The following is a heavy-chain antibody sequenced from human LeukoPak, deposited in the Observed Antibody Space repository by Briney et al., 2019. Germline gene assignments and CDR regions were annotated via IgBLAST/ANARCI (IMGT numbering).Heavy chain of an antibody. D-gene: IGHD4-17*01. CDR2: IYYSGST. V-gene: IGHV4-59*01. J-gene: IGHJ3*02. Sequence: SETLSLTCTVSGGSISSYYWSWIRQPPGKGLEWIGYIYYSGSTNYNPSLKSRVTISVDTSKNQFSLKLTSVTAADTAVYYCARDLVTVTKGFDIWGQGTMVSVSS. CDR3: ARDLVTVTKGFDI. CDR1: GGSISSYY.